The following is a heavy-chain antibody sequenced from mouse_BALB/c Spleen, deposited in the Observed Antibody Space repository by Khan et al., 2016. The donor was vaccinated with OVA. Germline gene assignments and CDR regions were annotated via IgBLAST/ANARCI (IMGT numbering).Heavy chain of an antibody. CDR1: GFSLTNYG. J-gene: IGHJ4*01. Sequence: QVQLKESGPGLVAPSQSLSITCTISGFSLTNYGVHWVRQPPGKGLEWLVVIWNDGNTAYNSALKSRLTISKDNSKSQVFLKMNSLQTYDTAMYFCARQPYYHYNIMDYWGQGTSVTVSS. V-gene: IGHV2-6-1*01. CDR3: ARQPYYHYNIMDY. CDR2: IWNDGNT. D-gene: IGHD2-10*01.